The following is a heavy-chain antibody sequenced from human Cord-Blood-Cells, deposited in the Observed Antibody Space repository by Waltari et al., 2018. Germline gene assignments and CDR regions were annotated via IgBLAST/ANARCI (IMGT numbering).Heavy chain of an antibody. CDR2: ISGSGGST. CDR1: GFTFSSYA. V-gene: IGHV3-23*01. CDR3: AKDRHIVVVPAASSYYMDV. J-gene: IGHJ6*03. D-gene: IGHD2-2*01. Sequence: EVQLLESGGGLVQPGGSLRLSCAASGFTFSSYAMSWVRQAPGKGLAWVSAISGSGGSTYYADSVKGRFTISRDNSKNTLYLQMNSLRAEDTAVYYCAKDRHIVVVPAASSYYMDVWGKGTTVTVSS.